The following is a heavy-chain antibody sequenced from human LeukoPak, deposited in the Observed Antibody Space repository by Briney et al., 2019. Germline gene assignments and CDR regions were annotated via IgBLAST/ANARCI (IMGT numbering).Heavy chain of an antibody. V-gene: IGHV4-59*12. Sequence: SETLSLTCTVSGGSISSYYWSWIRQPPGKGLEWIGWSYHRGSTSYNPSLKSRVAISVDTSKNQFSLKLSSVTAADTAVYYCARSCSSTSCYTFETYYDFWSGYFGWFDPWGQGTLVTVSS. CDR3: ARSCSSTSCYTFETYYDFWSGYFGWFDP. D-gene: IGHD3-3*01. CDR1: GGSISSYY. CDR2: SYHRGST. J-gene: IGHJ5*02.